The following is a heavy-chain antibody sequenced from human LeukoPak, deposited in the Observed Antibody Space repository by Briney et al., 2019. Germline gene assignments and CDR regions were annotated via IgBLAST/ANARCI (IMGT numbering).Heavy chain of an antibody. J-gene: IGHJ5*02. CDR1: GGSISSYY. D-gene: IGHD5-24*01. CDR2: IYTSGST. CDR3: ASDQLRLGWFDP. V-gene: IGHV4-4*07. Sequence: SETLSLTCTVSGGSISSYYWSWIRQPAGKGLEWIGRIYTSGSTNYNPSLKSRVTMSVDTSKNQFSLKLSSVTAADTAVYYCASDQLRLGWFDPRGQGTLVTVSS.